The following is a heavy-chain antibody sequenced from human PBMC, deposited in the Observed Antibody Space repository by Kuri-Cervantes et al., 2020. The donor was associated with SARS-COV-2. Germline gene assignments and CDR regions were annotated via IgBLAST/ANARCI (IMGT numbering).Heavy chain of an antibody. V-gene: IGHV3-53*01. D-gene: IGHD2-15*01. CDR3: ARGGSCNSGTCFDY. CDR1: GFTVSTNY. CDR2: IYSSGNT. Sequence: GESLKISCAASGFTVSTNYMSWVRQAPGEGLEWVSLIYSSGNTHYADSVKGRFTISRDNSKNTLYLQLNSLRVDDTAVYYCARGGSCNSGTCFDYWGQGTLVTVSS. J-gene: IGHJ4*02.